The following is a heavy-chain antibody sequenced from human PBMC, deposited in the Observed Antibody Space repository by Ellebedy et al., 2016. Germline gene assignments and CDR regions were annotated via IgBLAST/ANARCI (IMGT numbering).Heavy chain of an antibody. J-gene: IGHJ6*02. V-gene: IGHV3-13*04. CDR2: IGTAGDT. D-gene: IGHD3-16*01. Sequence: GGSLRLSXAASGFTFSSYDMHWVRQATGKGLEWVSAIGTAGDTYYPGSVKGRFTISRENAKNSLYLQMNSLRAGDTAVYYCARALNLPTSFEYGMDVWGQGTTVTVSS. CDR1: GFTFSSYD. CDR3: ARALNLPTSFEYGMDV.